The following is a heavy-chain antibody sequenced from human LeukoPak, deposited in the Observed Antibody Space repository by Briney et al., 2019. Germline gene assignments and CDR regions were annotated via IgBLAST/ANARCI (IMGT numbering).Heavy chain of an antibody. CDR3: AREGAVAGNFDY. D-gene: IGHD6-19*01. V-gene: IGHV3-74*01. J-gene: IGHJ4*02. CDR2: INSDGSST. CDR1: GITFSSYW. Sequence: GSLRLFCSASGITFSSYWEQWVRQAPGEGLVWVSRINSDGSSTSYADSVKGRFTISRDNAKNTLYLQMNSLRAEDTAVYYCAREGAVAGNFDYWGQGTLVTVSS.